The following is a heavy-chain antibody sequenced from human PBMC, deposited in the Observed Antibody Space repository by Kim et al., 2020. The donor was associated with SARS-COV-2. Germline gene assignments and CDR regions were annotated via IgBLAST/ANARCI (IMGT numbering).Heavy chain of an antibody. CDR3: ARFPVRGVILGFDY. V-gene: IGHV4-31*02. J-gene: IGHJ4*02. D-gene: IGHD3-10*01. Sequence: NPSLKSRVTMSVDTSKNQFSLKLSSVTAADTAVYYCARFPVRGVILGFDYWGQGTLVTVSS.